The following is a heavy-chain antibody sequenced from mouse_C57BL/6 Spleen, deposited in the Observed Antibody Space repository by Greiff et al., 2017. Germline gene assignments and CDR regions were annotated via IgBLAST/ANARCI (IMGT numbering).Heavy chain of an antibody. CDR1: GYKFTDYY. Sequence: EVQLQQSGPELVKPGASVKISCTASGYKFTDYYMHWVKQSPGKGLEWIGYINPKDGDTNYNQKFQGKATLTVDKSSSTAYMQLRSLTSEDSAVYYCTTHDLAMDYWGQGTTLTVSS. V-gene: IGHV1-26*01. J-gene: IGHJ2*01. CDR2: INPKDGDT. CDR3: TTHDLAMDY.